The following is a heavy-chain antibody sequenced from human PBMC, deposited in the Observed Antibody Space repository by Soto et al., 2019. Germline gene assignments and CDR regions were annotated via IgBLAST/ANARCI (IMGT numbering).Heavy chain of an antibody. CDR3: ARSRVYYYDSSGYLV. D-gene: IGHD3-22*01. Sequence: SVKVSCKASGGTFSSYAISWVRQAPGQGLEWMGGIIPIFGTANYAQKFQGRVTITADESTSTAYMELSSLRSEDTAVYHCARSRVYYYDSSGYLVWGQGTTVTVSS. CDR1: GGTFSSYA. V-gene: IGHV1-69*13. J-gene: IGHJ6*02. CDR2: IIPIFGTA.